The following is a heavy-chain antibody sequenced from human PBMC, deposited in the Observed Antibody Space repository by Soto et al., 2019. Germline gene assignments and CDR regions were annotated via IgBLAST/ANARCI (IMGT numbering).Heavy chain of an antibody. J-gene: IGHJ4*02. D-gene: IGHD2-8*02. V-gene: IGHV4-59*01. CDR3: ATSVAAPGAHIDY. Sequence: SETLSLTCSVSGGSISGSYWSWIRQSPGKGLEWLGYVYYTGSTNYSPSLRSRVSISVDTSKNEFSLRLSSVTAADTAVYFCATSVAAPGAHIDYWGQGTQVTVSS. CDR1: GGSISGSY. CDR2: VYYTGST.